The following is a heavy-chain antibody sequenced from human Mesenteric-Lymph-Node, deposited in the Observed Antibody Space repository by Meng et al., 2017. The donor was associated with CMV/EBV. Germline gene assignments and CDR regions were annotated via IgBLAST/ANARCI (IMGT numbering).Heavy chain of an antibody. CDR3: ASMTLGATPRDY. D-gene: IGHD1-26*01. Sequence: GGSLRLSCVASGFSFGGYTMNWVRQAPGKGLEWVSSISSSSSYIYYADSVKGRFTISRDNAKNSLYLQMNSLRAEDTAVYYCASMTLGATPRDYWGQGTLVTVSS. V-gene: IGHV3-21*01. CDR2: ISSSSSYI. CDR1: GFSFGGYT. J-gene: IGHJ4*02.